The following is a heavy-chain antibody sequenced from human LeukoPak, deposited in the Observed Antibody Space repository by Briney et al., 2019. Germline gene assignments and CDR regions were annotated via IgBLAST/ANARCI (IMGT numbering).Heavy chain of an antibody. CDR1: GFTFSSYA. V-gene: IGHV3-23*01. CDR2: INGSGGST. D-gene: IGHD3-9*01. J-gene: IGHJ4*02. Sequence: GGSLRLSCAASGFTFSSYAMSWVRQAPGKGLEWVSAINGSGGSTYYADSVKGRFTISRDNSKNTLYLQMNGLRAEDTAVYYCARSPLTGYYFFDYWGQGTLVTVSS. CDR3: ARSPLTGYYFFDY.